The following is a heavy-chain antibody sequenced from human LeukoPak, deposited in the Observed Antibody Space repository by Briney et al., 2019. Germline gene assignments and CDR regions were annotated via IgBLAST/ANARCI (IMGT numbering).Heavy chain of an antibody. J-gene: IGHJ4*02. Sequence: SETLSLTCTVSGGSISSYYWSWIRQPPGKGLEWIGYIYYSGSTNYNPSLKSRVTISVDTSKNQFSLKLSSVTAADTAVCYCARLGSDFWSGYLNLWFGYYFDYWGQGTLVTVSS. V-gene: IGHV4-59*08. CDR3: ARLGSDFWSGYLNLWFGYYFDY. D-gene: IGHD3-3*01. CDR1: GGSISSYY. CDR2: IYYSGST.